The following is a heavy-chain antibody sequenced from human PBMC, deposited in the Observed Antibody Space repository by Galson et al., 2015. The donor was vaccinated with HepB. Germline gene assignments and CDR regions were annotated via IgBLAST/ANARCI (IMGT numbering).Heavy chain of an antibody. Sequence: SLRLSCAASGFTFSSYGMHWVRQAPGKGLEWVAVVWYDGSNKYYADSVKGRFTISRDNSKNTLYLQMNSLRAEDTAVYYCARDLDDSNWFDPWGQGTLVTVSS. D-gene: IGHD1-1*01. CDR3: ARDLDDSNWFDP. V-gene: IGHV3-33*01. CDR1: GFTFSSYG. CDR2: VWYDGSNK. J-gene: IGHJ5*02.